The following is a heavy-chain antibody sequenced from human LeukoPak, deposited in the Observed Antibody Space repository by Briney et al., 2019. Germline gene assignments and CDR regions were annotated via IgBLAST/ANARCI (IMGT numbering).Heavy chain of an antibody. V-gene: IGHV3-48*01. CDR2: ISSSSSTI. Sequence: PGGSLRLPCAASRFTFSIFAMNWVRQAPGKGLEWLSYISSSSSTIYYADSVKGRFTISRDNAKNSLYLQLNSLRPEDTGLYYCARDRGGWPDYWGQGTLVTVSS. D-gene: IGHD6-19*01. CDR1: RFTFSIFA. J-gene: IGHJ4*02. CDR3: ARDRGGWPDY.